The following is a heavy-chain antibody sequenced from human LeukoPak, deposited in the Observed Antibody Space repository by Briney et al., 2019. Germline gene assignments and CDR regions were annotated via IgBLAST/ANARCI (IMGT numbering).Heavy chain of an antibody. D-gene: IGHD1-26*01. CDR3: AREVGAIPFDY. J-gene: IGHJ4*02. CDR1: GYTFTGYY. V-gene: IGHV1-2*02. Sequence: ASVKVSCKASGYTFTGYYMHWVRQAPGQGLEWLGWINPNSGGTKYSQKLQGRVTMTTDTSTSTAYMELRSLRSDDTAVYYCAREVGAIPFDYWGQGTLVTVSS. CDR2: INPNSGGT.